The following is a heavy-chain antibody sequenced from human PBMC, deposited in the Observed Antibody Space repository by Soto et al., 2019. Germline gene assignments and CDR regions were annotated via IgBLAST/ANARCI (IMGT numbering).Heavy chain of an antibody. V-gene: IGHV3-7*01. CDR1: EFTFSSYW. CDR2: IKQDGSEK. D-gene: IGHD3-10*01. J-gene: IGHJ4*02. CDR3: ARGSYYGSEWDY. Sequence: EVQLVESGGGLVQPGGSLRLSCAASEFTFSSYWMTWVRQAPGKGLEWVANIKQDGSEKYYVDSVKGRFTISRDNAKNSLYLQMNSLRAEDTAVYYCARGSYYGSEWDYWGQGTLVTVSS.